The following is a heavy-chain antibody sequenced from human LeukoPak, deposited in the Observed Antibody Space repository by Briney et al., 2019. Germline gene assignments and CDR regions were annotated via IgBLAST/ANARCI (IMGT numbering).Heavy chain of an antibody. Sequence: ASVKVSCKASGGTFSSYAISWVRQAPGQGLEWMGGIIPIFGTANYAQKFQGRVTITTDESTSTAYMELSSLRSEDTAVYYCARVPVEELLPALFSGWFDPWGQGTLVTVSS. CDR3: ARVPVEELLPALFSGWFDP. D-gene: IGHD3-10*01. J-gene: IGHJ5*02. CDR2: IIPIFGTA. V-gene: IGHV1-69*05. CDR1: GGTFSSYA.